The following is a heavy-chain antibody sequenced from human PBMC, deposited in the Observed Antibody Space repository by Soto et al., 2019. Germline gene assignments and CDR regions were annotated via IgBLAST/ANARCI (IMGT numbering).Heavy chain of an antibody. V-gene: IGHV6-1*01. D-gene: IGHD1-26*01. CDR1: GDSVSSNSAA. J-gene: IGHJ4*02. CDR2: TYYRSKWYN. Sequence: SQTLSLTCGISGDSVSSNSAAWNCLRQSPSRGLEWPGRTYYRSKWYNDYAVSVESRITINPDTSKNHFSLQLNFVTPEDTAVYFCARGEQYSGRIFDYWGQGTLVTVSS. CDR3: ARGEQYSGRIFDY.